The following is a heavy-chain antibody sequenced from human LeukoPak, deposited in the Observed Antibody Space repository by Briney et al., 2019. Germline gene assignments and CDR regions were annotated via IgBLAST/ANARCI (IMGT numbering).Heavy chain of an antibody. CDR3: ARERWLVHAFEI. J-gene: IGHJ3*02. CDR2: ISSNGGST. D-gene: IGHD6-19*01. Sequence: GGSLRLSCAASGFSFSMYAMHWVRQAPGKGLEYVSGISSNGGSTYYANSVKGRFTISRDNSKNTLYLQMGSLRAEDMAVYFCARERWLVHAFEIWGQGTMVTVSS. V-gene: IGHV3-64*01. CDR1: GFSFSMYA.